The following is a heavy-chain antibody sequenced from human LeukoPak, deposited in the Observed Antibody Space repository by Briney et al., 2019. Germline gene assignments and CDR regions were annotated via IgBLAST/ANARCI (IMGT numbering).Heavy chain of an antibody. CDR1: GGTFSSYA. CDR2: IIPIFGTA. J-gene: IGHJ4*02. CDR3: AAEIDYGDYAPYFDY. Sequence: ASVKVSCKASGGTFSSYAISWVRQAPGQGLEWVGRIIPIFGTANYAQEFQGRVTITTDESTSTAYMELSSLRSEDTAVYYCAAEIDYGDYAPYFDYWGQGTLVTVSS. V-gene: IGHV1-69*05. D-gene: IGHD4-17*01.